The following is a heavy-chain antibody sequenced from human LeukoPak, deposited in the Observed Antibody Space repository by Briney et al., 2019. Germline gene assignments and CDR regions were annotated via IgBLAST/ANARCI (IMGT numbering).Heavy chain of an antibody. Sequence: PGGSLRLSCAASGFTFSSYGMHWVRQAPGKGLEWVAFIRYDGSNKYYADSVKGRFTISRDNSKNTLYLQMNSLRAEDTAVYYCARTYCSSTSCYTVGLYYFDYWGQGTLVTVSS. J-gene: IGHJ4*02. V-gene: IGHV3-30*02. CDR3: ARTYCSSTSCYTVGLYYFDY. D-gene: IGHD2-2*02. CDR1: GFTFSSYG. CDR2: IRYDGSNK.